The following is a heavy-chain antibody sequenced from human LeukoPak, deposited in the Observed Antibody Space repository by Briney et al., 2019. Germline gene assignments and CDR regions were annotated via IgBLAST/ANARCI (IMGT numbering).Heavy chain of an antibody. J-gene: IGHJ4*02. CDR1: GFTFHDYS. D-gene: IGHD6-13*01. V-gene: IGHV3-43*02. CDR3: ARIGAGSSRDY. Sequence: PGGSLRLSCAASGFTFHDYSIHWVRQVPGKGLEWVSLIIGDGGSAYYADSVRGRFTISRDNSKNSLYLQMNSLRAEDTAVYYCARIGAGSSRDYWGQGTLVTVSS. CDR2: IIGDGGSA.